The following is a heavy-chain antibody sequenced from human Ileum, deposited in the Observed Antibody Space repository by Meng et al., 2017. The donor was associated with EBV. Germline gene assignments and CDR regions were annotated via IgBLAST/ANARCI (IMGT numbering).Heavy chain of an antibody. Sequence: QVQLVQSGGGLKRPGASVKACWKASGYTFTADGISWVRQAPGQGPEWVGWININTGNPTYAQGFTGRFVFSLDTSVSTAYLQIDSLKADDTAVYYCARGNGWRFDYWGQGTLVTVSS. CDR3: ARGNGWRFDY. D-gene: IGHD6-19*01. CDR2: ININTGNP. J-gene: IGHJ4*02. CDR1: GYTFTADG. V-gene: IGHV7-4-1*01.